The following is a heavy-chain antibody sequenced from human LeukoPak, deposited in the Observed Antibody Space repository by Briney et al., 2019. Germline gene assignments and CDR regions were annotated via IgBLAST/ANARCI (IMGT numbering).Heavy chain of an antibody. CDR2: IYSDGSNK. J-gene: IGHJ4*02. D-gene: IGHD3-22*01. V-gene: IGHV3-33*01. CDR1: GFIFRNYG. Sequence: GVSLRLSCGASGFIFRNYGMHWVRQAPGKGLQWVAVIYSDGSNKNTADSVRGRFTISRGNSNNALYLQMNSLRADDTAVYYCARGNYYDRSGLDYWGQGTLVTGPS. CDR3: ARGNYYDRSGLDY.